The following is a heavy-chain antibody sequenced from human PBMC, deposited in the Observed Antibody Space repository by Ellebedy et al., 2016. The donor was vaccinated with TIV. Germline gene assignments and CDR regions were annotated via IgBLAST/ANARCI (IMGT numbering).Heavy chain of an antibody. D-gene: IGHD3-10*01. CDR2: ISYDGSNK. CDR3: ARESSLRSSSYYFDY. Sequence: GESLKISXAASGFTFSSYAMHWVRQAPGKGLEWVAVISYDGSNKYYADSVKGRFTISRDNSKNTLYLQMNSLRAEDTAVYYCARESSLRSSSYYFDYWGQGTLVTVSS. V-gene: IGHV3-30-3*01. CDR1: GFTFSSYA. J-gene: IGHJ4*02.